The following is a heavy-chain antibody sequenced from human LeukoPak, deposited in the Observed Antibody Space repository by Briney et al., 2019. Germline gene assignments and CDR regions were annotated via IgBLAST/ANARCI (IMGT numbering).Heavy chain of an antibody. D-gene: IGHD3-16*01. CDR2: INPNSGGT. V-gene: IGHV1-2*02. J-gene: IGHJ5*02. Sequence: ASVKVSCKASGYTFTGYYMHWVRQAPGRGLEWMGCINPNSGGTNYAQKFQGRVTMTRDTSISTAYMELSRLRSDDTAVYYCARAEIGTSPHLGASWFDPWGQGTLVTVSS. CDR1: GYTFTGYY. CDR3: ARAEIGTSPHLGASWFDP.